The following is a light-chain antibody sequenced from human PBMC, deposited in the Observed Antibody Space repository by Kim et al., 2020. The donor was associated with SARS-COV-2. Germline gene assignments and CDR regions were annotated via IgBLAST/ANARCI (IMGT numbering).Light chain of an antibody. Sequence: DIQMTQSPSSLSASVGDGVTITCRASQGISDYLAWYQQKPGKAPKLLIYAATTLQLGVSSRFSGSGSGTNFTLTISDLQPEDVATYYCQKYNTAPWTFGHRTKVDIK. CDR2: AAT. CDR1: QGISDY. J-gene: IGKJ1*01. CDR3: QKYNTAPWT. V-gene: IGKV1-27*01.